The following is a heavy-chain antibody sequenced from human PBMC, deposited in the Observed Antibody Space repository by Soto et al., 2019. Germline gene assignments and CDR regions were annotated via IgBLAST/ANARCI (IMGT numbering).Heavy chain of an antibody. CDR3: ARDLGVVAGPRIYYYYGMDV. D-gene: IGHD6-19*01. CDR1: GGSISSYY. J-gene: IGHJ6*02. Sequence: SATLSLTCTVSGGSISSYYWSWIRQPPGKGLEWIGYIYYSGSTNYNPSLKSRVTISVDTSKNQFSLKLSSVTAADTAVYYCARDLGVVAGPRIYYYYGMDVWGQGTTVTVSS. CDR2: IYYSGST. V-gene: IGHV4-59*01.